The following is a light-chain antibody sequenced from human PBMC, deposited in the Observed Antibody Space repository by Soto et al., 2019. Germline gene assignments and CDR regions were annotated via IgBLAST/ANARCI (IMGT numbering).Light chain of an antibody. CDR3: ISYTTSNTLV. CDR1: SSDVGAYNF. J-gene: IGLJ2*01. Sequence: QSALTQPASVSGSPGQSITISCTGTSSDVGAYNFVSWYQQHPGKAPKLMIYDVTNRPSGVSSRFSGSKSGNTASLAISGLQAEDEADYYCISYTTSNTLVFGGGTKLTVL. CDR2: DVT. V-gene: IGLV2-14*03.